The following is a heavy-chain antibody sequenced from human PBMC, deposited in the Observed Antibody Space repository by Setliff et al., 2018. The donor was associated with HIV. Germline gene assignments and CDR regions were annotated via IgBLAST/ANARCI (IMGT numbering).Heavy chain of an antibody. Sequence: SETLSLTCVVSGGSMTNFYWSWIRQPPGKGLEWIGYMYNGGTTNYNPSLQSRVTMSVDVSKNQFSLRLTSVTAADTGVYYCVGIYADYSYYLDVWGKGTTVTVSS. J-gene: IGHJ6*03. CDR2: MYNGGTT. CDR1: GGSMTNFY. D-gene: IGHD4-17*01. V-gene: IGHV4-4*09. CDR3: VGIYADYSYYLDV.